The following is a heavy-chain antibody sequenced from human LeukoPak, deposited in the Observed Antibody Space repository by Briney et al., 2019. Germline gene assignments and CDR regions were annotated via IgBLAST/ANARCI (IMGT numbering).Heavy chain of an antibody. CDR1: GFTFSGYI. CDR2: ISYDGSNK. CDR3: ARDPQEY. J-gene: IGHJ4*02. Sequence: GGSLRLSCAASGFTFSGYIMHWVRQAPGKGLEWVAVISYDGSNKYYADSVKGRFTISRDNSKNTLCLQMNSLRAEDTAVYYCARDPQEYWGQGPLVTVSS. V-gene: IGHV3-30*04.